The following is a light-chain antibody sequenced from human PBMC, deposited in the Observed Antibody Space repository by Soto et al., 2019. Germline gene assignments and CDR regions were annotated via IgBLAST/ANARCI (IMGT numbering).Light chain of an antibody. CDR1: RSDVGGYNS. CDR2: EVS. J-gene: IGLJ1*01. Sequence: QSALTQPASVSGSPGQSITISCTGTRSDVGGYNSVCWHQQHPGKAPKLIIYEVSNRPSGVSNRFSGSKSGNTASLTISRLQAEDEADYYCSSYTSSSTLVFGTGTKVTVL. CDR3: SSYTSSSTLV. V-gene: IGLV2-14*01.